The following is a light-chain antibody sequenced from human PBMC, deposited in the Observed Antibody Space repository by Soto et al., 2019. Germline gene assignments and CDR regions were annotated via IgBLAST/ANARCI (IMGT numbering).Light chain of an antibody. J-gene: IGLJ1*01. V-gene: IGLV1-40*01. Sequence: QSVLTQPPSVSGAPGQRVTISCSGSSSYIGAGYDVNWYRQLPGTAPKLLIYGNSDRPSGVPDRFSGSKSGTSASLAITGLQAEDEADYFCQSYDRSLRTYVFGTATKLTVL. CDR1: SSYIGAGYD. CDR2: GNS. CDR3: QSYDRSLRTYV.